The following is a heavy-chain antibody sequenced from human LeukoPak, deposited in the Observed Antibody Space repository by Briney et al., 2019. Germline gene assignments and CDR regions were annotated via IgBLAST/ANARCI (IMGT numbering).Heavy chain of an antibody. CDR2: IGTAGDT. V-gene: IGHV3-13*01. Sequence: GGSLRLSCAASGFTFSNYDMHWVRQATGKGLEWVSAIGTAGDTYYSGSVKGRFTISRENAKNPLYLQMNSLKAGDTAVYYCARGGWFGELLRPFDYWGQGSLVTVSS. D-gene: IGHD3-10*01. CDR3: ARGGWFGELLRPFDY. J-gene: IGHJ4*02. CDR1: GFTFSNYD.